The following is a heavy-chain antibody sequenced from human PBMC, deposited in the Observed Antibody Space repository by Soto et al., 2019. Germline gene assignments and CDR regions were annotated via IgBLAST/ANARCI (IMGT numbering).Heavy chain of an antibody. V-gene: IGHV6-1*01. CDR2: TYYKSKWNN. D-gene: IGHD3-10*01. CDR3: TGITWFRGMDV. CDR1: GDSVSSNSAG. Sequence: SLTCVISGDSVSSNSAGWNWIRQSPSRGLEWLGRTYYKSKWNNDYALSVKSRITINPDTSKNQFPLHLYSVTPEDTAVYYCTGITWFRGMDVWGQGTPVTVSS. J-gene: IGHJ6*02.